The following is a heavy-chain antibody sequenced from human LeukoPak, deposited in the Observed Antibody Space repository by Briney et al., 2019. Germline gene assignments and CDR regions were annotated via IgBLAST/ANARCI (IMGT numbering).Heavy chain of an antibody. D-gene: IGHD5-18*01. V-gene: IGHV4-59*01. Sequence: SETLSLTCTVSGGSISSYYWSWIRQPPGKGLEWIGYIYYSGSTNYNPSLKSRVTISVDTSKNQFSLKLSSVTAADTAVYYCARGQGRQLWLIGLYCDLWGRGTLVTVSS. CDR1: GGSISSYY. J-gene: IGHJ2*01. CDR3: ARGQGRQLWLIGLYCDL. CDR2: IYYSGST.